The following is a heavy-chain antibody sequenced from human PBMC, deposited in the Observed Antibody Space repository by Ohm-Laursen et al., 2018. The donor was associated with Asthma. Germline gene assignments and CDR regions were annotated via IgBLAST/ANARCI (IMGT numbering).Heavy chain of an antibody. CDR3: ARERASGVGVIGY. D-gene: IGHD3-16*02. V-gene: IGHV4-39*02. Sequence: GTLSLTCPVSGGSISTSSYYWGWIRQPPGKGLEWVGSIYSSANTYYNPSLKSRVTISVDTSKNHFSLKLNSVTAADTAVYYCARERASGVGVIGYWGQGTLVTVSS. J-gene: IGHJ4*02. CDR1: GGSISTSSYY. CDR2: IYSSANT.